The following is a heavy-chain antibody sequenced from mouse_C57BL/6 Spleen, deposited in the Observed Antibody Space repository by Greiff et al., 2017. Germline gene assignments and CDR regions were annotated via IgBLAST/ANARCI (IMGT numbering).Heavy chain of an antibody. CDR3: ARGGHYYGSSYGFDY. CDR2: INPSNGGT. J-gene: IGHJ2*01. CDR1: GYTFTSYW. D-gene: IGHD1-1*01. V-gene: IGHV1-53*01. Sequence: VQLQQPGTELVKPGASVKLSCKASGYTFTSYWMHWVKQRPGQGLEWIGNINPSNGGTNYNEQFKSKATLTVDKSSSTAYMQLSSLTSEDSAVYYCARGGHYYGSSYGFDYWGQGTTLTVSS.